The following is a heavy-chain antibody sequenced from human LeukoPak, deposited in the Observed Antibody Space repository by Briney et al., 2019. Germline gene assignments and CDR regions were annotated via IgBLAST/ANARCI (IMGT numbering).Heavy chain of an antibody. CDR1: GGSISSTGYY. CDR3: ARDVGFGGYSRGIFDY. D-gene: IGHD3-10*01. J-gene: IGHJ4*02. V-gene: IGHV4-39*07. Sequence: SETLSLTCTVYGGSISSTGYYWGWIRQPPGKGLEWLGNIYYTGSTYYNPSLKSRVTISVDTSKNQFSLRLSSVTAADTAVYYCARDVGFGGYSRGIFDYWGQGTLVTVSS. CDR2: IYYTGST.